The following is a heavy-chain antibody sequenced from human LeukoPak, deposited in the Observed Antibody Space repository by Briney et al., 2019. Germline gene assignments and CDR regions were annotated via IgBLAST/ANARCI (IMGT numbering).Heavy chain of an antibody. CDR3: ARYPRIQLWSLAHFDY. Sequence: GGSLRLSCTASGFTFGDYAMSWFRQAPGKGLEWVGFIRSKAYGGTTEYAASVKGRFTISRDDSKSIAYLQMNSLRAEDTAVYYCARYPRIQLWSLAHFDYWGEGTLVTVSS. CDR2: IRSKAYGGTT. D-gene: IGHD5-18*01. J-gene: IGHJ4*02. CDR1: GFTFGDYA. V-gene: IGHV3-49*03.